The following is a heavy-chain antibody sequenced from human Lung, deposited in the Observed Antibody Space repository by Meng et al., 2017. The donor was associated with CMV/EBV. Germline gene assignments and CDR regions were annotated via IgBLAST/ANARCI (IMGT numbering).Heavy chain of an antibody. CDR2: INHSGST. CDR3: SRLWGSSRSPLSDY. V-gene: IGHV4-34*01. Sequence: SETXSLXCAVYGGSFIDYSWNWIRQPPGKGLKWIGEINHSGSTNYNPSLKSRVTISVDTSKNQFSLKLSSVTAADTAVYYCSRLWGSSRSPLSDYWGQGTXVTVSS. J-gene: IGHJ4*02. CDR1: GGSFIDYS. D-gene: IGHD6-13*01.